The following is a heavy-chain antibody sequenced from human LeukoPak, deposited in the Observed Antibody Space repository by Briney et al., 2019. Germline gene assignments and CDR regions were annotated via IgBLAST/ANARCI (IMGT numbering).Heavy chain of an antibody. J-gene: IGHJ6*04. Sequence: SQTLSLTCAISGDSVSSNSAAWNWIRQSPSRGLEWLGRKYYRSKWYNDYAVSVKSRITINPYTSKNQFSLQLNSVTPEDTAVYYCARSLGGGWYYYYGMDVWGKGTTVTVSS. CDR1: GDSVSSNSAA. D-gene: IGHD6-19*01. CDR3: ARSLGGGWYYYYGMDV. V-gene: IGHV6-1*01. CDR2: KYYRSKWYN.